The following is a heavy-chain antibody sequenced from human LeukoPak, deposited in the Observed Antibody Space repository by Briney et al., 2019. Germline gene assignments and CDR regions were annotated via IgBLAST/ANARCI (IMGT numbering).Heavy chain of an antibody. CDR1: GGSVSRGSYY. CDR3: ARDFSGTYYFDY. D-gene: IGHD1-26*01. Sequence: SETLSLTCTVSGGSVSRGSYYWSWIRQPPGKGLEWIGFFYYTGITKYNPSLKSRGTISVDRSKNQFSLKLNSVTAADTAVYYCARDFSGTYYFDYWGQGTLVTVSS. CDR2: FYYTGIT. V-gene: IGHV4-61*01. J-gene: IGHJ4*02.